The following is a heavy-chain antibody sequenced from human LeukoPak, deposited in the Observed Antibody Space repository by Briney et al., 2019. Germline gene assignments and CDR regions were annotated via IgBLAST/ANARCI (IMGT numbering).Heavy chain of an antibody. J-gene: IGHJ4*02. CDR1: GFTFSSYS. Sequence: GSLRLSCTASGFTFSSYSMNWVRQAPGKGLEWVANIDEDGGEIYYVDSVKGRFTISRDNAKKSLFLQMNSLRVEDTSVYYCARVGTSSWYVWGQGTLVTVSS. CDR2: IDEDGGEI. CDR3: ARVGTSSWYV. V-gene: IGHV3-7*01. D-gene: IGHD6-13*01.